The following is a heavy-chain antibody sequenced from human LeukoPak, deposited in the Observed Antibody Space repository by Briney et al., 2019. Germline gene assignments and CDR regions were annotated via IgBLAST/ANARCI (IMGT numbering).Heavy chain of an antibody. D-gene: IGHD5-18*01. CDR2: IIPVLNIT. V-gene: IGHV1-69*04. Sequence: GSAVNVSCKTSGCTFSSSAITWVRPAPGQGLAWMGRIIPVLNITRYTQKFQGRVTITADTSTSTVYMALSSLSSAETAVYYCARDQGLTAPPPYGLDVWGQGTTVIVSS. CDR3: ARDQGLTAPPPYGLDV. CDR1: GCTFSSSA. J-gene: IGHJ6*02.